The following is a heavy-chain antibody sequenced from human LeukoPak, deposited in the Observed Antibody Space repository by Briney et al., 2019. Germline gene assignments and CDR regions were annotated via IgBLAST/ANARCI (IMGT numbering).Heavy chain of an antibody. CDR1: GGSFSGYS. CDR2: INHSGST. Sequence: PSETLSLTCAVFGGSFSGYSWSWIRQPPGKGLEWIGEINHSGSTNYNPSLKSRVTISVDTSKNQFSLKLSSVTAADTAVYYCARGRGGRGSYFDYWGQGTLVTVSS. D-gene: IGHD1-26*01. V-gene: IGHV4-34*01. CDR3: ARGRGGRGSYFDY. J-gene: IGHJ4*02.